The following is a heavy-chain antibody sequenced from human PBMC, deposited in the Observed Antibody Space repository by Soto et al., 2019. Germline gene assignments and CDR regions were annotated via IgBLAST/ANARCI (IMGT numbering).Heavy chain of an antibody. D-gene: IGHD1-26*01. J-gene: IGHJ4*02. V-gene: IGHV3-23*01. CDR3: AKDGVGATHFDY. CDR1: GFTFSSYA. Sequence: EVQLLESGGGLVQPGGSLRLSCAASGFTFSSYAMSWVRQAPGKGLEWVSAISGSGGSTYYADSVKGRFTISRDNTKNKLKLQMNSMSAEDTPVYYCAKDGVGATHFDYWGQRTLVTVSS. CDR2: ISGSGGST.